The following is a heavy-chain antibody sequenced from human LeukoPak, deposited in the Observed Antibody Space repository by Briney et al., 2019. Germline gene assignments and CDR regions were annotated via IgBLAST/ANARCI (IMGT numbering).Heavy chain of an antibody. CDR2: ITSSGSSK. Sequence: GGSLRLSCAASGFTFSSFSMNWVRQAPGWGLESVSSITSSGSSKYYADSVKGRFTISRDNAKNSLYLQMNSLRAEDTAVYYCAKRASGSGTSLYYFDYWGQGTLVTVSS. D-gene: IGHD3-10*01. CDR1: GFTFSSFS. CDR3: AKRASGSGTSLYYFDY. V-gene: IGHV3-21*04. J-gene: IGHJ4*02.